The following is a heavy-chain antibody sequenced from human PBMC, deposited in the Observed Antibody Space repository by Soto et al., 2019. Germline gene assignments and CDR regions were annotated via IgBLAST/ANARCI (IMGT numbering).Heavy chain of an antibody. J-gene: IGHJ5*02. D-gene: IGHD6-6*01. CDR3: AREASVAALNWFDP. CDR2: LSDGGGST. Sequence: PGGSLRLSCAASGFTFSNYAMSWVRQAPGKGLEWVSGLSDGGGSTFYADSVKGRFTISRDNAKNTLYLQMSSLRAEDTAVYYCAREASVAALNWFDPWGQGTLVTVSS. CDR1: GFTFSNYA. V-gene: IGHV3-23*01.